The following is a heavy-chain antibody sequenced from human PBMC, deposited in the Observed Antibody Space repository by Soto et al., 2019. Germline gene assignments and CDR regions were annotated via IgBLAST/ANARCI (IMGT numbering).Heavy chain of an antibody. CDR2: IFYSGST. CDR1: GGSISSGGYY. CDR3: ATYGSGSYKPTTFDY. Sequence: QVQLQESGPGLVKPSQTLSLTCTVSGGSISSGGYYWSWIRQLPGKGLEWIGYIFYSGSTYYNPSLKSRVTISVDTSKNQFSLKLSSVPAADTAVYYCATYGSGSYKPTTFDYWGQGTLVTVSS. V-gene: IGHV4-31*03. D-gene: IGHD3-10*01. J-gene: IGHJ4*02.